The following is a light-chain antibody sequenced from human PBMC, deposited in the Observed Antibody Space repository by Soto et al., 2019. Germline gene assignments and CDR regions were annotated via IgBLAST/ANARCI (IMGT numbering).Light chain of an antibody. CDR3: CSYTSSSTLVV. CDR2: DVS. CDR1: SSDVGGYNY. Sequence: QSALTQPASVSGSPGQSITISCTGTSSDVGGYNYVSWYQQHPGKALKLMISDVSNRPSGVSNRFSGSKSGNTASLTISGLQAEDECDYYCCSYTSSSTLVVFGGGTKLTLL. V-gene: IGLV2-14*03. J-gene: IGLJ2*01.